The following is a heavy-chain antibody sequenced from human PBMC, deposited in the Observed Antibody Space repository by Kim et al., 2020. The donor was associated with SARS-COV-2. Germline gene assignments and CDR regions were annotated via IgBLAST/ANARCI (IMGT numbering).Heavy chain of an antibody. CDR1: GYIFTDYF. CDR2: INARTGGA. Sequence: ASVKVSCKASGYIFTDYFIHWVRQAPGQGLEWMGRINARTGGANYAQKFQGRVSMTRDTSISTAYMELNRLKPSDTGVYYCARGHPATAGGYTYYYYMDVWGKGTTVTFSS. V-gene: IGHV1-2*05. J-gene: IGHJ6*03. CDR3: ARGHPATAGGYTYYYYMDV. D-gene: IGHD2-21*02.